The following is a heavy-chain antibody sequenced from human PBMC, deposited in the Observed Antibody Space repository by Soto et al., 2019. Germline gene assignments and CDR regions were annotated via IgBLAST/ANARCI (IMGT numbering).Heavy chain of an antibody. CDR1: GGSISSYY. CDR3: ARVHSSGWYEGGEFDY. V-gene: IGHV4-59*01. CDR2: IYYSGST. Sequence: SETLSLTCTVSGGSISSYYWSWIRQPPGKGLEWIGYIYYSGSTNYNPSLKSRVTISVDTSKNQFSLKLSSVTAADTAVYYCARVHSSGWYEGGEFDYWGQGTLVTVSS. D-gene: IGHD6-19*01. J-gene: IGHJ4*02.